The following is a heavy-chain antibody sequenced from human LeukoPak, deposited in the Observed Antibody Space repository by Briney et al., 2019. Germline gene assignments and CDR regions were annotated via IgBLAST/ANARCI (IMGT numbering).Heavy chain of an antibody. J-gene: IGHJ5*02. CDR3: ARVARGIGVATIRWFDP. V-gene: IGHV1-2*06. CDR1: GYTFTGYY. D-gene: IGHD5-12*01. Sequence: ASVKVSCKASGYTFTGYYMHWVRQAPGQGLEWMGRINPNSGGTTYAQKFQGRVTMTRDTSIRTAYMELSRLRSDDTAVYYCARVARGIGVATIRWFDPWGQGTLVTVSS. CDR2: INPNSGGT.